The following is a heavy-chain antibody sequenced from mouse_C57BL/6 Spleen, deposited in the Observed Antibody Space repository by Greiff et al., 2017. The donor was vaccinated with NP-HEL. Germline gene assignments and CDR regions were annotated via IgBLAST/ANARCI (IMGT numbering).Heavy chain of an antibody. CDR2: IHPNSGST. CDR1: GYTFTSYW. Sequence: VQLQQPGAELVKPGASVKLSCKASGYTFTSYWMHWVKQRPGQGLEWIGMIHPNSGSTNYNEKFKSKATLTVDKSSSPAYIQLSSLTSEDSAVYYYARNYGSTSLDYWGQGTTLTVSS. V-gene: IGHV1-64*01. J-gene: IGHJ2*01. CDR3: ARNYGSTSLDY. D-gene: IGHD1-1*01.